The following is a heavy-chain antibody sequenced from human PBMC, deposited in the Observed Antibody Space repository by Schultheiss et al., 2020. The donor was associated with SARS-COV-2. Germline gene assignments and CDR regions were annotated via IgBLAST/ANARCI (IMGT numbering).Heavy chain of an antibody. CDR2: IYGGGNT. CDR3: AKDRGGSGSLTLGRVDLDC. Sequence: GGSLRLSCAASGFTFSSYSMNWVRQAPGKGLEWVSVIYGGGNTYYADSVKGRFTISRDNSRNTLYLQMNSLRAEDTALYYCAKDRGGSGSLTLGRVDLDCWGQGTLVTVSS. CDR1: GFTFSSYS. J-gene: IGHJ4*02. V-gene: IGHV3-66*01. D-gene: IGHD1-26*01.